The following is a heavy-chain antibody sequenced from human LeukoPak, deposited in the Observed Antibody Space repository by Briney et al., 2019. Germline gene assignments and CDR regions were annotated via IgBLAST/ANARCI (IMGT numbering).Heavy chain of an antibody. CDR1: GFTFSSYA. J-gene: IGHJ4*02. D-gene: IGHD5-18*01. CDR3: AKMGPKYSYGLFNQRLYYFDY. V-gene: IGHV3-23*01. Sequence: GGSLRLSCVASGFTFSSYAMSWVRQAPGKGLEWVSAISGSGGSTYYADSVKGRFTISRDNSKNTLYLQMNSLRAEDTAVYYCAKMGPKYSYGLFNQRLYYFDYWGQGTLVTVSS. CDR2: ISGSGGST.